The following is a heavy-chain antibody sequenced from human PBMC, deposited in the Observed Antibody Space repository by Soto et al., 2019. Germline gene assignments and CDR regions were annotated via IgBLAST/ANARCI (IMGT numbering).Heavy chain of an antibody. Sequence: SETLSLTCAVYGGSLSGYYWSWIRQPPGKGLEWIGELNDSGGTNYNASLKSRVSISVDTSKNQFSLKLSFVTAADTAVYHCARGRGGVQHWGQGTLVTVSS. V-gene: IGHV4-34*01. CDR1: GGSLSGYY. CDR2: LNDSGGT. D-gene: IGHD3-10*01. CDR3: ARGRGGVQH. J-gene: IGHJ1*01.